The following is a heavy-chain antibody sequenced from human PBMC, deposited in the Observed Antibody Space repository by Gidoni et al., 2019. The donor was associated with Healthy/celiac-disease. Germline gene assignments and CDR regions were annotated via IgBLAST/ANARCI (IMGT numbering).Heavy chain of an antibody. Sequence: QVQLQESGPGLVKPSGTLSLTCAVSGGSISSSNWWSWVRQPPGKGLEWIGEIYHSGSTNYNPSLKSRVTISVDKSKNQFSLKLSSVTAADTAVYYCARVPLLTMIVVGKTFNWFDPWGQGTLVTVSS. CDR3: ARVPLLTMIVVGKTFNWFDP. J-gene: IGHJ5*02. CDR2: IYHSGST. D-gene: IGHD3-22*01. V-gene: IGHV4-4*02. CDR1: GGSISSSNW.